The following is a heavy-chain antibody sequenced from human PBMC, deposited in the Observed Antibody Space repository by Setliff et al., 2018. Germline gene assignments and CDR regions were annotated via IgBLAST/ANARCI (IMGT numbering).Heavy chain of an antibody. CDR1: GGSFSGYY. J-gene: IGHJ4*01. Sequence: PSETLSLTCAVYGGSFSGYYWSWIRQPPGKGLEWIGEINHSGTTNYNPSLKSRVTISRDTSTNQFSLKLGSVTAADTAVYYCARERYFDWFFEDWGHGTLVTVSS. CDR2: INHSGTT. D-gene: IGHD3-9*01. CDR3: ARERYFDWFFED. V-gene: IGHV4-34*01.